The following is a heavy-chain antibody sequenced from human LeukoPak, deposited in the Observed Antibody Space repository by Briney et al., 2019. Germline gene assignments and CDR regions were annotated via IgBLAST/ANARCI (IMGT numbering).Heavy chain of an antibody. CDR1: GGTFSSYA. Sequence: SVKVSCKASGGTFSSYAISWVRQAPGQGLEWMGRIIPILGIANYAQKFQGRVTITADKSTSTAYMELSSLRSEDTAVYCCASPHYDILTGYYKALSFDYWGQGTLVTVSS. V-gene: IGHV1-69*04. J-gene: IGHJ4*02. D-gene: IGHD3-9*01. CDR2: IIPILGIA. CDR3: ASPHYDILTGYYKALSFDY.